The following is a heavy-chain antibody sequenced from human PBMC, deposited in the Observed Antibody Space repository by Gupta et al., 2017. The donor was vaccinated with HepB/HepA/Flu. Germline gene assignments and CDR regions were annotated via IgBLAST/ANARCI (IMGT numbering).Heavy chain of an antibody. J-gene: IGHJ4*02. CDR3: ARYGHYYDTSGYSLGY. CDR1: GFTFSSYI. V-gene: IGHV3-30-3*01. CDR2: ISYDGSNE. D-gene: IGHD3-22*01. Sequence: GGGVVQPGRSRRLSCVASGFTFSSYIMHWVRQAPGKGLEWLALISYDGSNEYYADSVKGRFTISRDNSKNTLYLQVNSLRAEDTAVYYSARYGHYYDTSGYSLGYWGQGTLGGVTS.